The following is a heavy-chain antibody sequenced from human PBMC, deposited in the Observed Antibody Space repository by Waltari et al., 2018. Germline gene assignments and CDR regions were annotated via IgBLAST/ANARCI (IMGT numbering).Heavy chain of an antibody. J-gene: IGHJ2*01. D-gene: IGHD2-21*02. CDR3: ARHCGGDCLHWYFDL. CDR1: GFPVNNHY. V-gene: IGHV3-66*02. Sequence: QLVESGGGLVQPGGCWRLSCEASGFPVNNHYMSWVRQAPGKGLEWVSIIYSRGATYYAESVKGRFTISRDNSNMLYLQMRSLRAEDTAVYYCARHCGGDCLHWYFDLWGRGTLVTVSS. CDR2: IYSRGAT.